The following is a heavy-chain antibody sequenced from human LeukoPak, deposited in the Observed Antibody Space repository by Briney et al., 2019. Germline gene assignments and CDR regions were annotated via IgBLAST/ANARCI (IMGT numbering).Heavy chain of an antibody. J-gene: IGHJ4*02. CDR1: GGSISSGGYY. CDR3: AREDSSGWTFDY. Sequence: SGTLSLTCIVSGGSISSGGYYWSWIRQHPGKGLEWIGYIYYNGSTYYNPSLKSRVTISVDTSKNQFSLKLSSVTAADTAVYYFAREDSSGWTFDYWGQGTLVTVSS. D-gene: IGHD6-19*01. V-gene: IGHV4-31*03. CDR2: IYYNGST.